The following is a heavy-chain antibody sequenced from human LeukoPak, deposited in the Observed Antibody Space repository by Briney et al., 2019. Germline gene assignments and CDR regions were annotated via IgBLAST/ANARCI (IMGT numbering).Heavy chain of an antibody. CDR3: TTDPRWLQLGADY. V-gene: IGHV3-15*01. D-gene: IGHD5-24*01. CDR2: IKSKTDGGTT. J-gene: IGHJ4*02. CDR1: GFTFSNAW. Sequence: GGSLRLSCAASGFTFSNAWMSWVRQAPGKGLEWVGRIKSKTDGGTTDYAAPVKGRFTISRDDSKNTLYLQMNSLKTEDTAVYYCTTDPRWLQLGADYWGQGTLVTVSS.